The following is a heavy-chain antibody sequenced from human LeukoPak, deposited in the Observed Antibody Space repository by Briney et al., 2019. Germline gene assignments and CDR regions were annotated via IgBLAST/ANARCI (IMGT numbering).Heavy chain of an antibody. J-gene: IGHJ4*02. Sequence: GESLKISCKGSAYRFTNYWIGWVRQMPGKGLEWMGIIYPGDSDTRYSPSFQGQVTISANKSISTAYLQWSSLKASDTAMCYCARWAATGTGLDYWGQGTLVTVSS. CDR3: ARWAATGTGLDY. D-gene: IGHD6-13*01. V-gene: IGHV5-51*01. CDR1: AYRFTNYW. CDR2: IYPGDSDT.